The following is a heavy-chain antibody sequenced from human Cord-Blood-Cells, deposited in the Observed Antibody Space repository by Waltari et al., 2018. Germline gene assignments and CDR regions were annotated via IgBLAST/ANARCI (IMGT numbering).Heavy chain of an antibody. D-gene: IGHD4-17*01. J-gene: IGHJ2*01. V-gene: IGHV4-4*07. Sequence: QVQLQESGPGLVKPSETLSLTCTVSVGSISSYYWTWIRPPAGKGLEWIGRIYTSGSTNYNPSLKSRVTMSVDTSKNQFSLKLSSVTAADTAVYYCARDLRLDGDYWYFDRWGRGTLVTVSS. CDR3: ARDLRLDGDYWYFDR. CDR1: VGSISSYY. CDR2: IYTSGST.